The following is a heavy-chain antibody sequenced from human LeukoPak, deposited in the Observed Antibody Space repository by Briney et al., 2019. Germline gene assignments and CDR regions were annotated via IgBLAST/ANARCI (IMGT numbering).Heavy chain of an antibody. CDR3: ARDRSGYANDAFDF. CDR2: ISSSSYI. Sequence: GGSLRLSCAASGFTFSSYSMNWVRQAPGKGLEWVSFISSSSYIYYADSVKGRFTISRDNSKNTMFLQMNSLRAEDTAVYHCARDRSGYANDAFDFWGQGTMVTVSS. CDR1: GFTFSSYS. D-gene: IGHD3-3*01. J-gene: IGHJ3*01. V-gene: IGHV3-21*01.